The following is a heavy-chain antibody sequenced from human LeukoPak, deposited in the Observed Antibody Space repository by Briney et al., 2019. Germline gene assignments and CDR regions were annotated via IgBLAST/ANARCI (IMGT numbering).Heavy chain of an antibody. J-gene: IGHJ4*02. CDR3: AKSRYYGSGSYLSLVAPLDY. CDR1: GFTFDDYG. D-gene: IGHD3-10*01. CDR2: INWDGGST. V-gene: IGHV3-20*04. Sequence: PGGSLRLSCAASGFTFDDYGMSWVRQAPGKGLEWVSGINWDGGSTGYADSVKGRFTISRDNAKNSLYLQMNSLRAEDTAVYYCAKSRYYGSGSYLSLVAPLDYWGQGTLVTVSS.